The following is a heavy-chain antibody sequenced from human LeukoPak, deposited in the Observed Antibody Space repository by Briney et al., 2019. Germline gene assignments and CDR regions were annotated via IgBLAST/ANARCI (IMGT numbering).Heavy chain of an antibody. CDR1: GFPFSSYW. V-gene: IGHV3-7*01. CDR2: IKHDGSEK. J-gene: IGHJ4*02. D-gene: IGHD2-21*02. Sequence: QPGGSLRVSCAASGFPFSSYWMGWVRQAPGKGLEWVASIKHDGSEKYYVDSVKGRFTISRDSTRNSLSLQMNSLTAEDAAIYYCVRDQLAICGGDCPLDCWGQRTLVTVSS. CDR3: VRDQLAICGGDCPLDC.